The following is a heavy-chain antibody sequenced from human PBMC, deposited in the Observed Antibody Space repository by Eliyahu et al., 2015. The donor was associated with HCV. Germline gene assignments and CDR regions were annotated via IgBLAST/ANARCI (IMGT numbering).Heavy chain of an antibody. Sequence: QVQLVQSGAEVKKPGASMKVSCKASGYTXPSYYMHXVRQAPGQGLEWMGIXNPSGGSTSYAQKFQGRVTMTRDTSTSTVYMELSSLRSEDTAVYYCARGYAGNYYYYGMDVWGQGTTVTVSS. D-gene: IGHD5-18*01. V-gene: IGHV1-46*03. CDR3: ARGYAGNYYYYGMDV. CDR2: XNPSGGST. CDR1: GYTXPSYY. J-gene: IGHJ6*02.